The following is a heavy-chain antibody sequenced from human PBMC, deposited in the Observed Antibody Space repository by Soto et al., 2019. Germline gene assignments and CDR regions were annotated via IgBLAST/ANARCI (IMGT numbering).Heavy chain of an antibody. Sequence: SETLSLTCTVSGGSISSGDYYWSWIRQPPGKGLEWIGYIYYSGSTYYNPSLKSRVTISVDTSKNQFSLKLSSVTAADTAVYYCDRGTMTTVTSGYSYYGMDVWGQGTTVTVS. CDR1: GGSISSGDYY. CDR2: IYYSGST. CDR3: DRGTMTTVTSGYSYYGMDV. V-gene: IGHV4-30-4*01. D-gene: IGHD4-17*01. J-gene: IGHJ6*02.